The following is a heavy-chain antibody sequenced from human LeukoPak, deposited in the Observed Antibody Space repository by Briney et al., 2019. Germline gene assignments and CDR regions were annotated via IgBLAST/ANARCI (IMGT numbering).Heavy chain of an antibody. CDR2: IGASGGGT. D-gene: IGHD3-22*01. CDR3: AVLYYYDSSGFYSNDVFDI. CDR1: GFTFNTFA. Sequence: PGGSLRLSCAASGFTFNTFAMTWVRQAPGKGLEWVSVIGASGGGTFYADSVKGRFTISRDNSKNTLYLQMNSLRGEDTAVYHCAVLYYYDSSGFYSNDVFDIWGQGTMVTVSA. V-gene: IGHV3-23*01. J-gene: IGHJ3*02.